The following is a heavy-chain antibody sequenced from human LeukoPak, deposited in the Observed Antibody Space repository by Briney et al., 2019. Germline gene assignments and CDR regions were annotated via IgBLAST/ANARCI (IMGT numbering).Heavy chain of an antibody. CDR3: ARDNSVGDNAWWFDP. D-gene: IGHD1-26*01. CDR1: GYTFISYY. CDR2: INPTGGST. Sequence: ASVKVSCKASGYTFISYYMHWVRQAPGQGLEWMGLINPTGGSTGYAQKFQGRVTMTRDMSTSTDYMELSSLRSEDTAIYYCARDNSVGDNAWWFDPWGQGTLVTVSS. V-gene: IGHV1-46*01. J-gene: IGHJ5*02.